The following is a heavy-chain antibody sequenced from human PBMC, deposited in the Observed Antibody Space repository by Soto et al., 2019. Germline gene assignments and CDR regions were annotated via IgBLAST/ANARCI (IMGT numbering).Heavy chain of an antibody. V-gene: IGHV4-39*01. Sequence: LSLACTVSGGSISSSDYYWGWIRQPPGKGLEWIGTFYYGGSTYYNPSLKSRVTISVDTSKTQFYLRLSSVTAADTVLYYCEKQGYGYGPLFQHWGQGTLVTVSS. J-gene: IGHJ1*01. CDR1: GGSISSSDYY. D-gene: IGHD5-18*01. CDR2: FYYGGST. CDR3: EKQGYGYGPLFQH.